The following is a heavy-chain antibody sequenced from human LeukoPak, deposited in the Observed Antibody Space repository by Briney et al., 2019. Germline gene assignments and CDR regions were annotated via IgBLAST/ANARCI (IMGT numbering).Heavy chain of an antibody. Sequence: PGGSLRLSCAASGFAFSRYAMNWVRQAPGSGLEWVSVITDTADTTHYADYVKGRFTISRDISKNTLYLQMDSLRAEDTAIYYCARDWKTNSFDYWGQGTLVTVSS. D-gene: IGHD1-1*01. J-gene: IGHJ4*02. CDR3: ARDWKTNSFDY. CDR2: ITDTADTT. CDR1: GFAFSRYA. V-gene: IGHV3-23*01.